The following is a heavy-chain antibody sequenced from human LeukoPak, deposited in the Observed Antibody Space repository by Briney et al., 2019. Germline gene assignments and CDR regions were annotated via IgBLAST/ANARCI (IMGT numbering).Heavy chain of an antibody. J-gene: IGHJ6*02. CDR2: INPSGGGT. Sequence: ASVKVSCKASGYTFTSYYMHWVRQAPGQGLEWMGIINPSGGGTSYAQKFQGRVTMTRDTSTSTVYMELSSLRSEDTAVYYCARVRHQGWLRFSDYYYGMDVWGQGTTVTVSS. CDR1: GYTFTSYY. CDR3: ARVRHQGWLRFSDYYYGMDV. D-gene: IGHD5-12*01. V-gene: IGHV1-46*01.